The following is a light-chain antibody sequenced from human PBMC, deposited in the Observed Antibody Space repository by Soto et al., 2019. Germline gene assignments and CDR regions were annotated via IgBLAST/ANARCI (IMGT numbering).Light chain of an antibody. CDR3: QQYGYSLT. J-gene: IGKJ4*01. CDR2: GAS. V-gene: IGKV3-20*01. Sequence: EIVFTQSPGTLSLSPGERATLSCRASQSVFSNFLAWYQQKSGQAPRLLIYGASSRATGIPDRFSGSGSGTDSTLTISRLEPEDFAVYYCQQYGYSLTVGGGTKGDIK. CDR1: QSVFSNF.